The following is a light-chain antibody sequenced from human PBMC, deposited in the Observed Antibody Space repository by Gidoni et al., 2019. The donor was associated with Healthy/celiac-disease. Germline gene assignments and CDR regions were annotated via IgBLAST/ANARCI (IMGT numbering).Light chain of an antibody. Sequence: DIQMTQSPSFLSASVGDRVTITCQASQDISNYLNWYQQKPGKAPKLLTYDASNLETGVPSRFSGSGSGTDFTFTISSLQPEDIATYYCQQYDNLPPGLTFGGGTKVEIK. CDR2: DAS. V-gene: IGKV1-33*01. J-gene: IGKJ4*01. CDR3: QQYDNLPPGLT. CDR1: QDISNY.